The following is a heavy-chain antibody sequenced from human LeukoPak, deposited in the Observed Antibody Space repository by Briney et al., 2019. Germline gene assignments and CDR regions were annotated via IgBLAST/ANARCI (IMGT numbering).Heavy chain of an antibody. D-gene: IGHD3-3*01. J-gene: IGHJ6*02. Sequence: PGGSLRLSCAASGFTFSSYVMHWVRQAPGKGLEWVAVISYDGGNKYYADSVKGRFPISRDNSKNTLYLQMNSLRSDDTAVYYCAKDYYDFWSGGYYYYYGMDVWGQGTTVTVSS. CDR2: ISYDGGNK. CDR3: AKDYYDFWSGGYYYYYGMDV. V-gene: IGHV3-30*18. CDR1: GFTFSSYV.